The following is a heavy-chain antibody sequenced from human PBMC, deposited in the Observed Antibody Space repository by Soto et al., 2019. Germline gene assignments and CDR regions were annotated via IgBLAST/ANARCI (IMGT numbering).Heavy chain of an antibody. V-gene: IGHV4-59*08. CDR3: ARRYSSSFAY. CDR2: IYYSGST. CDR1: GGSISSYY. Sequence: QVQLQESGPGLVKPSETLSLTCTVSGGSISSYYWSWIRQPPGKGLEWIGYIYYSGSTNYNPSLMSRVTTSVATSKNQFSLKLSSVTAADPAVYYCARRYSSSFAYWGQGTLVTVSS. J-gene: IGHJ4*02. D-gene: IGHD6-13*01.